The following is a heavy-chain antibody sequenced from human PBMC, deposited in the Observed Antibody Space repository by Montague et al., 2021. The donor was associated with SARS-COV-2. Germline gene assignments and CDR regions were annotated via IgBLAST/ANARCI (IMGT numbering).Heavy chain of an antibody. CDR1: GFSIGSGDY. CDR2: IYDSGTT. CDR3: VREKAGGLRNVFDI. Sequence: SETLSLTCTVSGFSIGSGDYWGWIRQPPLKGLEWIGSIYDSGTTXXNPXXXSRLTMSIDTSTNQFSLRLTSVTAADTAVFFCVREKAGGLRNVFDIWGQGTTVTVSS. V-gene: IGHV4-38-2*02. J-gene: IGHJ3*02.